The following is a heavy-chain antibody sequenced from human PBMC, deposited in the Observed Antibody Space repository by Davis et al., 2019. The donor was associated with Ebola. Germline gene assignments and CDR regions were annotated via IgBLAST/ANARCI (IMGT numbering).Heavy chain of an antibody. Sequence: SETLSLTCTVPGDSISIYYWTWIRQLPGKGLEWIGYIYYSGSTHYNPSLKSRVTISVDTSKNQFSLKLSSVTAADTAVYYCARLCIAAAGTDYYYYGMDVWGQGTTVTVSS. V-gene: IGHV4-59*12. D-gene: IGHD6-13*01. CDR2: IYYSGST. CDR3: ARLCIAAAGTDYYYYGMDV. CDR1: GDSISIYY. J-gene: IGHJ6*02.